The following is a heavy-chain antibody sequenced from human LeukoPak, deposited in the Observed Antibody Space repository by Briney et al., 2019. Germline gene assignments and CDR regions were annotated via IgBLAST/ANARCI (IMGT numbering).Heavy chain of an antibody. CDR1: GGSFSGYY. CDR3: ARDNYGDYGRYYYYYYGMDV. J-gene: IGHJ6*02. CDR2: INHSGST. V-gene: IGHV4-34*01. D-gene: IGHD4-17*01. Sequence: PSETLSLTCAVYGGSFSGYYWSWIRQPPGKGLEWIGEINHSGSTNYNPSLKSRVTISVDTSKNQFSLKLSSVTAADTAVYYCARDNYGDYGRYYYYYYGMDVWGQGTTVTVSS.